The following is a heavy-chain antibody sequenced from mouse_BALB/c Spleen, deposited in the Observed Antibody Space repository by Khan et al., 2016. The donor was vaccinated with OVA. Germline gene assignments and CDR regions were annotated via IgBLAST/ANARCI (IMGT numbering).Heavy chain of an antibody. D-gene: IGHD2-2*01. CDR1: GFTFSTYA. Sequence: EVQLVESGGGLEKPGGSLKVSCSASGFTFSTYAMSWVRQTPEKRLAWVATVSSGCHYTFYPDSVKGRFTISRDNAKNTLYLQMSSLRSEDTAMYYWARSLVDYHAMDYWGQGTSVTVSS. V-gene: IGHV5-9-3*01. CDR2: VSSGCHYT. J-gene: IGHJ4*01. CDR3: ARSLVDYHAMDY.